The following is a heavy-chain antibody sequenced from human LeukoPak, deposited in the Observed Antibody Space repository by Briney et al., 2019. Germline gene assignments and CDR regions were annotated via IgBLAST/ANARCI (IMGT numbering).Heavy chain of an antibody. J-gene: IGHJ5*02. CDR2: INCNGGGT. D-gene: IGHD2-21*01. V-gene: IGHV1-2*06. CDR1: GYTFTGYY. Sequence: ASVKVSCKASGYTFTGYYIHWVRQAPGQGLEWMGRINCNGGGTSYAQKFQGRVTMTRDTSISTAYMELDRLTSDDTAVYYCARDYGPYPGCSWFDPWGQGTLLTVSS. CDR3: ARDYGPYPGCSWFDP.